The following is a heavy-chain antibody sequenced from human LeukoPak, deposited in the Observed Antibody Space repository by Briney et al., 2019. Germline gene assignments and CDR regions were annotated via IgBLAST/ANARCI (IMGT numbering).Heavy chain of an antibody. V-gene: IGHV3-33*01. Sequence: GGSLRLSCAASGFTFSSYGMHWVRQAPGKGLEWVAVIWYDGSNKYYADSVKGRFTISRDNSKNTLYLQMNSLRAEDTAVYYCARQEAAAARDWFDSWGQGTLVTVSS. D-gene: IGHD6-13*01. CDR2: IWYDGSNK. CDR3: ARQEAAAARDWFDS. CDR1: GFTFSSYG. J-gene: IGHJ5*01.